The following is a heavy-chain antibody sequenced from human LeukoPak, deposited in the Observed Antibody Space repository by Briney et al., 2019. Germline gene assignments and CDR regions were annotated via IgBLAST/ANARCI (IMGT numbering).Heavy chain of an antibody. V-gene: IGHV3-23*01. CDR3: AKDRRVCCITTTCYLFDS. Sequence: PGGSLRLSCAASGFTFGSYGMNWVRQAPGKGLEWVSVLSGSGGSTYYADSVKGRFTISRDNSKNTLYLQMDSLRAEDTAGYYWAKDRRVCCITTTCYLFDSWGQGTLVTVSS. J-gene: IGHJ4*02. CDR2: LSGSGGST. D-gene: IGHD2-2*01. CDR1: GFTFGSYG.